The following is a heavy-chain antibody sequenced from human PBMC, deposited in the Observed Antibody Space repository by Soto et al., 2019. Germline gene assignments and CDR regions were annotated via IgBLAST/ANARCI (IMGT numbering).Heavy chain of an antibody. Sequence: QLPLQESGPGLVKPSETLSLTCTVSGASISSTSSFWGWIRHPPGKVLAWVGSFYLSEITHYTPSLTSRVPFSVGTSEYQFSLRLTSLTAADTAVYYCSSGNSGASPAWFDAWCPGTQVTVSS. CDR2: FYLSEIT. D-gene: IGHD6-25*01. CDR1: GASISSTSSF. CDR3: SSGNSGASPAWFDA. J-gene: IGHJ5*02. V-gene: IGHV4-39*01.